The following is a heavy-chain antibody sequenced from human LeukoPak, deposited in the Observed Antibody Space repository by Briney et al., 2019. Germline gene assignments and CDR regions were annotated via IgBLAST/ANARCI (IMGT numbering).Heavy chain of an antibody. V-gene: IGHV3-7*01. CDR1: GFTFSSYW. Sequence: GGSLRLSCAASGFTFSSYWMSWVRQAPGKGLEWVANIKQEGSEKYYVDSVKGRFAISRDNAKNSLYLQMNSLRAEDTAVYYCAREEPYYYDSSGYLHSWGQGTLVTVSS. J-gene: IGHJ1*01. CDR2: IKQEGSEK. CDR3: AREEPYYYDSSGYLHS. D-gene: IGHD3-22*01.